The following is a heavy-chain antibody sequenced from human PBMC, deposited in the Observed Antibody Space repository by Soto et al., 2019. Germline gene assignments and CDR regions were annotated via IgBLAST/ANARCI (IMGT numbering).Heavy chain of an antibody. J-gene: IGHJ4*02. D-gene: IGHD6-19*01. CDR2: IRSKAYGGTT. Sequence: PGGSLRLSCAASGFIVSDNYINWIRQAPGKGLEWVGFIRSKAYGGTTEYAASVKGRFTISRDDSKSIAYLQMNSLKTEDTAVYYCTRDTGIAVAGTFDYWGQGTLVTVSS. CDR3: TRDTGIAVAGTFDY. CDR1: GFIVSDNY. V-gene: IGHV3-49*03.